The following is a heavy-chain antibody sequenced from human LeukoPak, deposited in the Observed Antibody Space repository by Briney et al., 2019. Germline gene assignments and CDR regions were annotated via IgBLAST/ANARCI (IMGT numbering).Heavy chain of an antibody. Sequence: PGGSLRLSCAASGFTFSSYSMNWVRQAPGKGLEWVSSISSSSSYIYYADSVKGRFTISRDNAKNSLYLQMNSLRVEDTAVYYCAREGRFGSEGPNFDYWGQGTLVTVSS. V-gene: IGHV3-21*01. J-gene: IGHJ4*02. CDR1: GFTFSSYS. D-gene: IGHD3-10*01. CDR3: AREGRFGSEGPNFDY. CDR2: ISSSSSYI.